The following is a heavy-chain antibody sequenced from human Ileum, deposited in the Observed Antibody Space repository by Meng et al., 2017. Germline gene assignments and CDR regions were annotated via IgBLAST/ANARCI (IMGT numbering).Heavy chain of an antibody. CDR2: IFDTGPP. V-gene: IGHV4-30-4*01. J-gene: IGHJ2*01. CDR3: ARYGGSGSYWHFDP. Sequence: VQLQESGPGLVKSSQTLSLTCTVSGGSISSGDYYWSWIRQPPGKGLEWIGYIFDTGPPSYSPPLRSRLSISMDTSKNQFSLELSSVTAADAAVYYCARYGGSGSYWHFDPWGRGTLVTVSS. CDR1: GGSISSGDYY. D-gene: IGHD3-10*01.